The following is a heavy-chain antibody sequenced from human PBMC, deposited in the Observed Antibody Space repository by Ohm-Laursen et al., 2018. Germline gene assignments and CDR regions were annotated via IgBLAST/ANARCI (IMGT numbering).Heavy chain of an antibody. D-gene: IGHD2/OR15-2a*01. V-gene: IGHV3-13*01. CDR1: GFTFSSYD. CDR3: AKDINPTGQTQNYFYYGMDL. CDR2: IGTAGDT. Sequence: GSLRLSCTASGFTFSSYDMHWVRQATGKGLEWVSAIGTAGDTYYPGSVKGRFTISRDNARNSLYLQMDTLRPEDTALYFCAKDINPTGQTQNYFYYGMDLWGQGTTVIVSS. J-gene: IGHJ6*02.